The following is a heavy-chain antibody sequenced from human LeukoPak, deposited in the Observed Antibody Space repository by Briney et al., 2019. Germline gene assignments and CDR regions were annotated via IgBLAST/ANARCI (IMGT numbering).Heavy chain of an antibody. CDR1: GFTFSSSA. CDR2: ISASGGST. D-gene: IGHD2-15*01. CDR3: AEGGGWFDP. J-gene: IGHJ5*02. Sequence: GGSLRLSCAASGFTFSSSAMSWVRQAPGKGLEWVSTISASGGSTYYAVSVKGRFTISRDDSENTLYLQMNSLRAEDTAVYYCAEGGGWFDPWGQGTLVTVSS. V-gene: IGHV3-23*01.